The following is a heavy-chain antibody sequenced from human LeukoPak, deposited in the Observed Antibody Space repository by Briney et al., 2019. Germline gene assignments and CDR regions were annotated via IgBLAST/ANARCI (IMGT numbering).Heavy chain of an antibody. CDR2: ISYDGSNK. CDR1: GFSLSNYD. D-gene: IGHD6-6*01. CDR3: ARDANPFEYNNWFDP. Sequence: GGSLRLSCAASGFSLSNYDMHWVRQAPGKGLEWVAVISYDGSNKYYADSVKGRFTISRDNSKNTLYLQMNSLRAEDTAVYYCARDANPFEYNNWFDPWGQGTLVTVSS. J-gene: IGHJ5*02. V-gene: IGHV3-30*19.